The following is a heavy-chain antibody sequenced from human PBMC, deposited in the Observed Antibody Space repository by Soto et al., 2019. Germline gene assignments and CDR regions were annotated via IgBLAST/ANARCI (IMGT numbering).Heavy chain of an antibody. V-gene: IGHV4-34*01. D-gene: IGHD2-8*01. CDR2: INHSGST. Sequence: SDTLSLTCAVYGGSFSGYYWSWIRQPPGKGLEWIGEINHSGSTNYNPSLKSRVTISVDTSKNQFSLKLSSVTAAGTAVYYCARGPIVLMVYAIPTLTTYGMDVWGQGTTVTVSS. CDR1: GGSFSGYY. CDR3: ARGPIVLMVYAIPTLTTYGMDV. J-gene: IGHJ6*02.